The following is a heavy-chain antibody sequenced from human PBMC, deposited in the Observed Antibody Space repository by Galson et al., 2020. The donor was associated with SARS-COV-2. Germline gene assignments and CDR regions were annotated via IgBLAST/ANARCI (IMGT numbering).Heavy chain of an antibody. J-gene: IGHJ3*02. D-gene: IGHD3-22*01. V-gene: IGHV1-3*04. CDR1: GYTFSNYA. Sequence: ASVKVSCKASGYTFSNYAMHWVRQAPGQRLEWMRWINTGNGNPKYSQKFQGRVTMTRDTSASTAYMELSSLTSEDTAVYYCARRVVEAVVFDIWGQGTIVTVSS. CDR3: ARRVVEAVVFDI. CDR2: INTGNGNP.